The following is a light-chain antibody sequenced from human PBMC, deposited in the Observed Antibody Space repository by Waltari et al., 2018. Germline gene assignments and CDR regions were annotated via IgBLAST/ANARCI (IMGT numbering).Light chain of an antibody. V-gene: IGKV2-28*01. CDR2: LGS. J-gene: IGKJ4*01. CDR3: MQALQTLLT. CDR1: QSLLHSNGYNY. Sequence: DIVMTQSPVPRPVTPGEPASISCRSSQSLLHSNGYNYLHWYLQKPGQSPQLLIYLGSHRASGVPDRFSGSGSGTDFTLKISRVEAEDVGIYYCMQALQTLLTFGGGTKVEIK.